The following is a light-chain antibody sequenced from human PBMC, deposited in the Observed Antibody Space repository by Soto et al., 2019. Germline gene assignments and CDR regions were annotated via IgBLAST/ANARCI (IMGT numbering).Light chain of an antibody. V-gene: IGLV2-11*01. Sequence: QSVLTQPRSVSGSPGQSVTISCTGTSSDVGGYNYVSWYQQHPGKAPKLMIYDVRKRPSGVPDRFSGSKSGNTASLTISGLQAEYEADYYCCSYAGSYTWVFGGGTKLTVL. CDR2: DVR. CDR3: CSYAGSYTWV. J-gene: IGLJ3*02. CDR1: SSDVGGYNY.